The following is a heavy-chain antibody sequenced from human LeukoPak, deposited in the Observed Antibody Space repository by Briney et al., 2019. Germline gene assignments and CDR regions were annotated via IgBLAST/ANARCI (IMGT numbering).Heavy chain of an antibody. J-gene: IGHJ4*02. V-gene: IGHV3-66*02. CDR1: GFTVSSNY. CDR2: IYSGGST. CDR3: ARAHRSRAFDY. Sequence: GGSLRLSCAASGFTVSSNYMSWVRQAPGKGLEWVSVIYSGGSTYYADSVKGRFTISRDNSKNTLYLQMNSLRAEDTAVYYCARAHRSRAFDYWGQGTLVTVSS. D-gene: IGHD1-14*01.